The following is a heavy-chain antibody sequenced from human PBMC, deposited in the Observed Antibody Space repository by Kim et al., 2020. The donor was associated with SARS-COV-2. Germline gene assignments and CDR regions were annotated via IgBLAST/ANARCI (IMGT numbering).Heavy chain of an antibody. CDR3: ATPLAYYYDSSGYFYSPFDY. D-gene: IGHD3-22*01. Sequence: SVKVSCKASGGTFSSFAISWVRQAPGQGLEWMGGIIPMFGTANYAQKFHGRVTITAYESTSTAYMELSSLRSEDTAVYYCATPLAYYYDSSGYFYSPFDYWGQGALVTVSS. V-gene: IGHV1-69*13. J-gene: IGHJ4*02. CDR1: GGTFSSFA. CDR2: IIPMFGTA.